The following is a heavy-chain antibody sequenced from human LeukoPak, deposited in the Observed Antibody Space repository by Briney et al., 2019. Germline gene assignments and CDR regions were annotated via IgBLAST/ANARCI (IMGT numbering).Heavy chain of an antibody. CDR3: ARDKGRFLEWSELTAIYYYYGMDV. CDR2: IYYSGST. V-gene: IGHV4-59*01. Sequence: RASETLSLTCTVSGGSISSYYWSWIRQPPGKGLEWIGYIYYSGSTNYNPSLKSRVTMSVDTSKNQFSLKLSSVTAADTAVYYCARDKGRFLEWSELTAIYYYYGMDVWGQGTTVTVSS. D-gene: IGHD3-3*01. CDR1: GGSISSYY. J-gene: IGHJ6*02.